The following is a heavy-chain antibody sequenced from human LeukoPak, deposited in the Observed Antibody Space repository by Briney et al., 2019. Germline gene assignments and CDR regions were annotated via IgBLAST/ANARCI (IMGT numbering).Heavy chain of an antibody. D-gene: IGHD3-10*01. Sequence: SGPTLVNPTQTLTLTCTFSGFSLSTSGMCVSWIRQPPGKALEWLARIDWDDDKYYSTSLKTRLTISKDTSKNQVVLTMTNMDPVDTATYYCARIRYEYYYGSGSYHHLDYWGQGTLVTVSS. J-gene: IGHJ4*02. CDR1: GFSLSTSGMC. CDR3: ARIRYEYYYGSGSYHHLDY. V-gene: IGHV2-70*11. CDR2: IDWDDDK.